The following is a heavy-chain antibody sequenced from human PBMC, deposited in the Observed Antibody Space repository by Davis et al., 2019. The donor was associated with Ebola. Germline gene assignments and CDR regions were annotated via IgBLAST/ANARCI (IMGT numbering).Heavy chain of an antibody. J-gene: IGHJ4*02. V-gene: IGHV3-33*05. CDR2: ISTDGTNK. CDR3: ARAPPGSRFRLDS. CDR1: GFTSA. Sequence: GESLKISCAASGFTSAMHWVRRTTGKGLEWVAFISTDGTNKYYPVSVRGRFTVSRDDATNSFYLQMDSLRVEDTAVYYCARAPPGSRFRLDSWGQGTLVTVSS. D-gene: IGHD6-13*01.